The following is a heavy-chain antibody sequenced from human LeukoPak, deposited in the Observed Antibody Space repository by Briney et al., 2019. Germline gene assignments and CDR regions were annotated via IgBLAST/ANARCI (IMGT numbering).Heavy chain of an antibody. J-gene: IGHJ4*02. V-gene: IGHV4-39*01. Sequence: PSETLSLTCTVSGGSISSNNYYWGCIRQPPGKGLEWIGSIYFSGSTYYNPSLKSRVTISVDTSKNQFSLKLSSVTAADTAVYYCRGYSNGFRFDYWGQGTLVTVSS. CDR3: RGYSNGFRFDY. CDR1: GGSISSNNYY. D-gene: IGHD5-18*01. CDR2: IYFSGST.